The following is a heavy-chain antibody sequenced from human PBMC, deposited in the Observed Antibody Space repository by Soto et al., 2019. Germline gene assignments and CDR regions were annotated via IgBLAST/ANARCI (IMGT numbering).Heavy chain of an antibody. Sequence: GWSLRLSCASSVFIFNSYGMQWVRQAQGKGLEWVAVISYDGSNKYYADSVKGRFTISRDNSKNTLYLQMNSLRAEDTAVYYCAKQRYYYDSSGYHDYWGQGTLVTVSS. V-gene: IGHV3-30*18. CDR2: ISYDGSNK. CDR3: AKQRYYYDSSGYHDY. J-gene: IGHJ4*02. CDR1: VFIFNSYG. D-gene: IGHD3-22*01.